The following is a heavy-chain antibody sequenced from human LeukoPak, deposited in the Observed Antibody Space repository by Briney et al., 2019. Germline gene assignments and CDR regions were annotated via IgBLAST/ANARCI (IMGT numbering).Heavy chain of an antibody. J-gene: IGHJ4*02. V-gene: IGHV3-74*01. CDR2: INSDGSST. CDR3: AKDRESGYSYGFGLPPGYYYDSSGYFDY. D-gene: IGHD3-22*01. CDR1: GFTFSSYW. Sequence: GGSLRLSCAASGFTFSSYWMHWVRQAPGKGLVWVSRINSDGSSTSYADSVKGRFTISRDNAKNTLYLQMNSLRAEDTAVYYCAKDRESGYSYGFGLPPGYYYDSSGYFDYWGQGTLVTVSS.